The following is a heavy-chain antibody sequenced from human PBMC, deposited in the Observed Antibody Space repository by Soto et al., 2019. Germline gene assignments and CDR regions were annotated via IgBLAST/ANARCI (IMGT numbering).Heavy chain of an antibody. CDR3: ARDRLLRDGYNWFDY. V-gene: IGHV1-69*01. CDR2: IIPIFGTA. J-gene: IGHJ4*02. CDR1: GGTFSSYA. D-gene: IGHD5-12*01. Sequence: VKVSCKASGGTFSSYAISWVRQAPGQGLEWMGGIIPIFGTANYAQKFQGRVTITADESTSTAYMELSSLRSEDTAVYYCARDRLLRDGYNWFDYWGQGTLVTVSS.